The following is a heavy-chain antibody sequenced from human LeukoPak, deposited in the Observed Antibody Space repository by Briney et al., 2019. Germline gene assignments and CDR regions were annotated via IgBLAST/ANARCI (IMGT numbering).Heavy chain of an antibody. D-gene: IGHD6-19*01. CDR3: AKDWKQWLTPYYFDY. CDR1: GFTVSSNY. CDR2: ISGSGGST. J-gene: IGHJ4*02. V-gene: IGHV3-23*01. Sequence: GGSLRLSCAASGFTVSSNYMSWVRQAPGKGLEWVSAISGSGGSTYYADSVKGRFTISRDNSKNTLYLQMNSLRAEDTAVYYCAKDWKQWLTPYYFDYWGQGTLVTVSS.